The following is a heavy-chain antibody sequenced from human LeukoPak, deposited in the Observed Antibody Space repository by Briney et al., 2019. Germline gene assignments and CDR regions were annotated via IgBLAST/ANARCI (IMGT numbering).Heavy chain of an antibody. CDR1: GITFTGYW. CDR3: ARSSSRGYDY. Sequence: GSLRLSCAASGITFTGYWMSWVRQPPGKGLEWIGEINHSGSTNYNPSLKSRVTISVDTSKNQFSLKLSSVTAADTAVYYCARSSSRGYDYWGQGTLVTVSS. D-gene: IGHD6-6*01. V-gene: IGHV4-34*08. J-gene: IGHJ4*02. CDR2: INHSGST.